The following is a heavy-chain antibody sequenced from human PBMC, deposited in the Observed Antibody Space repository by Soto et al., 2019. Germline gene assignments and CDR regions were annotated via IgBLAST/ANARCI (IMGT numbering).Heavy chain of an antibody. CDR1: GYSISSGYY. V-gene: IGHV4-38-2*01. D-gene: IGHD2-15*01. Sequence: SETLSLTCAVSGYSISSGYYWGWIRQPPGKGLEWIGSIYHSGSTYYNPSLKSRVTISVDTSKNQFYLQMTSVTAAETAAYYCARGSVVTPENWFDPWGQGTLVTVS. CDR3: ARGSVVTPENWFDP. J-gene: IGHJ5*02. CDR2: IYHSGST.